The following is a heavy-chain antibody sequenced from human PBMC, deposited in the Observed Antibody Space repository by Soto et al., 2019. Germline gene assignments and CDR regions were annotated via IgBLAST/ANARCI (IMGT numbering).Heavy chain of an antibody. Sequence: PGGSLRLSCAASGFTFDDYGMSWVRQAPGKGLEWVSGINWNGGSTGYADSVKGRFTISRDNAKNSLYLQMNSLRAEDTALYYCARDGMWGTRTPDDAFDIWGQGTMVTVSS. D-gene: IGHD1-7*01. CDR3: ARDGMWGTRTPDDAFDI. CDR2: INWNGGST. CDR1: GFTFDDYG. J-gene: IGHJ3*02. V-gene: IGHV3-20*04.